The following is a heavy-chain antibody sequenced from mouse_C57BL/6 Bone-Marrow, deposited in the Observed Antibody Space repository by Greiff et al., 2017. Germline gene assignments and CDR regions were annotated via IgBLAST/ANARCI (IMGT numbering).Heavy chain of an antibody. CDR2: ISSGGSYT. D-gene: IGHD2-1*01. Sequence: EVQLVESGGDLVKPGGSLKLSCAASGFTFSSYGMSWVRQTPDKRLEWVATISSGGSYTYYPDSVKGRFTISRDNAKNTLYLQMSSLKSEDTAMYYCARQRIYYGNYDYFDYWGQGTTLTVSS. V-gene: IGHV5-6*01. CDR3: ARQRIYYGNYDYFDY. J-gene: IGHJ2*01. CDR1: GFTFSSYG.